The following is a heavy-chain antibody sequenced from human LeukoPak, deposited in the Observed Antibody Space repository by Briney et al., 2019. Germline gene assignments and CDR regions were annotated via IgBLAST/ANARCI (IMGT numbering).Heavy chain of an antibody. CDR1: GGSISSGDYY. J-gene: IGHJ5*02. CDR2: IYYSGST. Sequence: SETLSLTCTVSGGSISSGDYYWSWIRQPPGKGLEWIGYIYYSGSTYYNPSLKSRVTISVDTSKNQFSLKLSSVTAADTAVYYCARVTVTTWNWFDPWGQGTLVAVSS. V-gene: IGHV4-30-4*08. D-gene: IGHD4-17*01. CDR3: ARVTVTTWNWFDP.